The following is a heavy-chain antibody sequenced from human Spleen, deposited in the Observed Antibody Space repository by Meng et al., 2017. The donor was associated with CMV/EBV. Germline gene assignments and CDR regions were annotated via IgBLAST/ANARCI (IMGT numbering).Heavy chain of an antibody. Sequence: SWIRQPPGKGLEWVGRIKSKTDGGTTDYAAPVKGRFTISRDDSKNTLYLQMNSLKTEDTAVYYCTTYYCSSTSCYALDYWGQGTLVTVSS. J-gene: IGHJ4*02. V-gene: IGHV3-15*01. D-gene: IGHD2-2*01. CDR3: TTYYCSSTSCYALDY. CDR2: IKSKTDGGTT.